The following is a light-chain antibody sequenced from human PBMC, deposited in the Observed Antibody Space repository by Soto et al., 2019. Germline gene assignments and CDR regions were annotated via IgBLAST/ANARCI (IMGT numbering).Light chain of an antibody. CDR1: QSVSSTS. CDR2: GAS. J-gene: IGKJ1*01. Sequence: PGERVTLSCRASQSVSSTSLTWYQQKPGQAPRLLIYGASTRATSIPARFSGSGSGTDFTLTISSLQPEDFAVYYCQQDYNLPWTFGQGTKVDIK. V-gene: IGKV3D-7*01. CDR3: QQDYNLPWT.